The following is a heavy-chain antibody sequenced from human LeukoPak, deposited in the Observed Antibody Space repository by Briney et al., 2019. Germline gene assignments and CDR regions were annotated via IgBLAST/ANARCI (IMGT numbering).Heavy chain of an antibody. CDR1: GFTFNSYA. CDR2: ICGGGRST. CDR3: AKSRDYGGNSFSDY. Sequence: GGSLRLSCAASGFTFNSYAMNWVRQAPGKGLEWVSSICGGGRSTYYADSVKGRFTISRDNSKNTLYLQMNSLRAEDTAVYYCAKSRDYGGNSFSDYWGQGILVTVSS. J-gene: IGHJ4*02. V-gene: IGHV3-23*01. D-gene: IGHD4-23*01.